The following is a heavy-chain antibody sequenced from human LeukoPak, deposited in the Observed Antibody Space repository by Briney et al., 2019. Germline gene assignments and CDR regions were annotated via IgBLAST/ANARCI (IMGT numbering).Heavy chain of an antibody. CDR1: GFTFSSYG. Sequence: SGGSLRLSCAASGFTFSSYGMHWVRQAPGQGLERVAVIWYDGSNKNYADSVKGRFTISRDNSKNTLYLQMNSLRAEDTAVYYCARVADYSNSAHADYWGQGTLVTVSS. J-gene: IGHJ4*02. V-gene: IGHV3-33*01. CDR2: IWYDGSNK. D-gene: IGHD4-11*01. CDR3: ARVADYSNSAHADY.